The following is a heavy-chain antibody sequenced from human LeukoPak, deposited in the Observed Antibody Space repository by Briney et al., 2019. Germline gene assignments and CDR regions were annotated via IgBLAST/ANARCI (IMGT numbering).Heavy chain of an antibody. CDR3: ARGYSPTIPLYYYYGMDV. CDR2: INSDGSST. D-gene: IGHD1-26*01. J-gene: IGHJ6*04. CDR1: GFTFSSYW. Sequence: GGSLRLSCAASGFTFSSYWMHWVRQAPGKGLVWVSRINSDGSSTSYADSVKGRFTISRDNAKNTLYLQMNSLRAEDTAVYYCARGYSPTIPLYYYYGMDVWGEGTTVTVSS. V-gene: IGHV3-74*01.